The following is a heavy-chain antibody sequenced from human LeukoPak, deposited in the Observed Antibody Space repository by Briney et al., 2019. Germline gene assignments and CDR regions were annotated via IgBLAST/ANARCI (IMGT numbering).Heavy chain of an antibody. CDR3: ARYPVYSSGGGVH. CDR1: GGSISSPYY. V-gene: IGHV4-39*01. CDR2: IYYSENT. J-gene: IGHJ4*02. Sequence: PSETLSLTCTVSGGSISSPYYWGCLRPPPGKELEEIASIYYSENTYYNSSLKSPVTISVDTSSNHFSLKLSSVTATDTAVYYCARYPVYSSGGGVHWGQGTLVTVSS. D-gene: IGHD6-19*01.